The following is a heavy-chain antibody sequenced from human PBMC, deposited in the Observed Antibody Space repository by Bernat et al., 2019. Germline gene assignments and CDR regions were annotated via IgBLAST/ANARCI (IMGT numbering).Heavy chain of an antibody. CDR1: GFTVSSNY. Sequence: EVQLVESGGGLIQPGGSLRLSCAASGFTVSSNYMSWVRQAPGKGLEWVSVIYSGGSTYYADSVKGRFTISRDNAKNSLYLQMNSLRAEDTAVYYCASLVDTDKSRKYYFDYWGQGTLVTVSS. CDR3: ASLVDTDKSRKYYFDY. D-gene: IGHD5-18*01. V-gene: IGHV3-53*01. CDR2: IYSGGST. J-gene: IGHJ4*02.